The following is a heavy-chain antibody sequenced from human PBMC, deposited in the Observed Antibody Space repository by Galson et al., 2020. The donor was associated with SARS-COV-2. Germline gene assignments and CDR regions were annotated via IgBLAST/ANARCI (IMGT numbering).Heavy chain of an antibody. CDR1: GGTFSSYA. CDR3: ARLPGSGGDLVYYYYYYMDV. V-gene: IGHV1-69*13. CDR2: IIPIFGTA. D-gene: IGHD2-21*01. J-gene: IGHJ6*03. Sequence: SVKVSCKASGGTFSSYAISWVRQAPGQGLEWMGGIIPIFGTANYAQKFQGRVTITADESTSTAYMELSSLRSEDTAVYYCARLPGSGGDLVYYYYYYMDVWGKGTTVTVSS.